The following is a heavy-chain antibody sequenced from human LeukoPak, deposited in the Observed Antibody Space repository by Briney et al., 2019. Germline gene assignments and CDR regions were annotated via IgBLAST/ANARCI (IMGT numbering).Heavy chain of an antibody. CDR2: IWYDGSNT. V-gene: IGHV3-33*01. J-gene: IGHJ4*02. D-gene: IGHD6-19*01. CDR3: ARVAEAGIVVDGSDY. Sequence: GGSLRLSCAVSGFTFSSYVMHWVRQAPGKGLEWVAVIWYDGSNTYYADSVKGRFTISRDNSKSTLYLQMNSLRAEDTGVYYCARVAEAGIVVDGSDYWGQGTLVTVSS. CDR1: GFTFSSYV.